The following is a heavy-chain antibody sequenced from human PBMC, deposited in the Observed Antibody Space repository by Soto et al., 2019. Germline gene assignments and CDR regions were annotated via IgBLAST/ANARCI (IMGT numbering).Heavy chain of an antibody. CDR1: GGTFGSYA. D-gene: IGHD2-2*01. J-gene: IGHJ6*02. V-gene: IGHV1-69*01. CDR3: ARAQGSSTSLEIYYYYYYGMDV. Sequence: QVQLVQSGAEVKKPGSSVKVSCKASGGTFGSYAVSWVRQAPGQGLEWMGGIIPIPGTANYAQKFQGRGTIAADESTSTAYMELSSLRSEDTAVYYCARAQGSSTSLEIYYYYYYGMDVWRQGATVTVSS. CDR2: IIPIPGTA.